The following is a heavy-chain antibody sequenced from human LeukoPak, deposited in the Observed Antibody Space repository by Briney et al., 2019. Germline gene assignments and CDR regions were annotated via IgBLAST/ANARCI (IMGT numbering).Heavy chain of an antibody. Sequence: GSSVKVSCKASGGTFSSYAISWVRQAPGQGLEWMGWISAYNGNTNYAQKLQGRVTMTTDTSTSTAYMELRSLRSDDTAVYYCARGRAVTIDYWGQGTLVTVSS. V-gene: IGHV1-18*01. CDR2: ISAYNGNT. CDR1: GGTFSSYA. J-gene: IGHJ4*02. D-gene: IGHD4-11*01. CDR3: ARGRAVTIDY.